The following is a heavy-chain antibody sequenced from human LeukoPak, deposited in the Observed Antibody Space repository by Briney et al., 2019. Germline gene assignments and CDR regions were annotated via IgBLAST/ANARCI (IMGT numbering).Heavy chain of an antibody. V-gene: IGHV3-23*01. CDR1: GFTFSSYA. Sequence: GGSLRLSCAASGFTFSSYAMSWVRQAPGRGLEWVSTISGSGGSTYYADSVKGRFTISRDNAKNSLYLQMNSLRAEDTAVYYCARDLGYCSSTSCYSDYYGMDVWGQGTTVTVSS. CDR2: ISGSGGST. J-gene: IGHJ6*02. CDR3: ARDLGYCSSTSCYSDYYGMDV. D-gene: IGHD2-2*02.